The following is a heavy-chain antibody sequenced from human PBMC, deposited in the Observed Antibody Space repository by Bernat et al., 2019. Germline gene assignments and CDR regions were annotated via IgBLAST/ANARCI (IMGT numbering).Heavy chain of an antibody. D-gene: IGHD4-17*01. CDR2: ISYDGSNK. CDR1: GFTFSSYG. CDR3: AKVWSLRNNNWFDP. J-gene: IGHJ5*02. Sequence: QVQLVESGGGVVQPERSLRLSCAASGFTFSSYGMHWVRQAPGKGLEWVAVISYDGSNKYYADSVKGRFTISRDNSKNTLYLQMNSLRAEDTAVYYCAKVWSLRNNNWFDPWGQGTLVTVSS. V-gene: IGHV3-30*18.